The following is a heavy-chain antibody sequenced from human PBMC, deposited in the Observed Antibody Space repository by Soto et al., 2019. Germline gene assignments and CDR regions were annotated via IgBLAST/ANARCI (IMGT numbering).Heavy chain of an antibody. J-gene: IGHJ6*02. D-gene: IGHD2-15*01. V-gene: IGHV1-18*01. CDR1: GYSFTTYG. CDR2: ISTYNGDT. Sequence: QVQLVQSGAEVKKPGASVKVSCKASGYSFTTYGIAWVRQAPGQGLEWMGWISTYNGDTDYAQNLQGRVIMTTDTSTTTAYMELRSLRSDATAVYYCASEGSRPYYYYGMDVWGQGTTVSVSS. CDR3: ASEGSRPYYYYGMDV.